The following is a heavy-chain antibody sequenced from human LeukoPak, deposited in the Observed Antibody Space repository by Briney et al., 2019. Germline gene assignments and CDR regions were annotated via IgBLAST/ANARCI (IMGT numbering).Heavy chain of an antibody. Sequence: ASVKVSCKASGYTFTGYYMHWVRQAPGQGLEWMGWINPNSGGTNYAQKFQGRVTMTRDTSISTAYVELSRLRSDDTAVYYCARTYCSSTSCYVGRFDPWGQGTLVTVSS. J-gene: IGHJ5*02. CDR1: GYTFTGYY. CDR2: INPNSGGT. D-gene: IGHD2-2*01. CDR3: ARTYCSSTSCYVGRFDP. V-gene: IGHV1-2*02.